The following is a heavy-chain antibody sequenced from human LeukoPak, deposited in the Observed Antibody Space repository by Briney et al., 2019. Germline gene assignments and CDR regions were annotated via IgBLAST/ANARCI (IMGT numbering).Heavy chain of an antibody. D-gene: IGHD1-26*01. Sequence: GGSLRLSCAASGFTFSSHWMHWVRQAPGKGLVWVSRINSDGSSISYADSVKGRFTISRDNAKNTLYLQMNSLRAEDTAVYYCAREWELLHYYYGMDVWGQGTTVTVSS. CDR1: GFTFSSHW. CDR3: AREWELLHYYYGMDV. CDR2: INSDGSSI. J-gene: IGHJ6*02. V-gene: IGHV3-74*01.